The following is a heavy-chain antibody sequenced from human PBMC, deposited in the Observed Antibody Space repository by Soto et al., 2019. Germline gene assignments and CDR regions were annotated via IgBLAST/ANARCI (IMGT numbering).Heavy chain of an antibody. CDR1: GFTFSSYG. Sequence: QVQLVESGGGVVQPGRSLRLSCAASGFTFSSYGMHWVRQAPGKGLEWVAVISYDGSNKYYADSVKGRFTISRDNSKNTLYLQMNSLRAEDTAVYYCAKDPGLYSGYDYSYGMDVW. CDR3: AKDPGLYSGYDYSYGMDV. V-gene: IGHV3-30*18. J-gene: IGHJ6*01. CDR2: ISYDGSNK. D-gene: IGHD5-12*01.